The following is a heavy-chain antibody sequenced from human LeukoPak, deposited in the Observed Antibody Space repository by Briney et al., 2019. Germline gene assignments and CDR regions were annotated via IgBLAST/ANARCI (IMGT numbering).Heavy chain of an antibody. CDR3: AKDDTMILSGVFSH. Sequence: PGGSLRLSCAASGFTFSSYGMHWVRQAPGKGLAWVAVISYDGSNKYYADSVKGRFTISRDNSKNTLYLQMNSLRAEDTAVYYCAKDDTMILSGVFSHWGQGTLVTVSS. J-gene: IGHJ4*02. V-gene: IGHV3-30*18. CDR2: ISYDGSNK. CDR1: GFTFSSYG. D-gene: IGHD3-22*01.